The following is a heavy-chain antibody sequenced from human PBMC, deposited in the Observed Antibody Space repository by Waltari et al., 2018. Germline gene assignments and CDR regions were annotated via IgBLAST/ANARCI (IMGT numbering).Heavy chain of an antibody. CDR2: IYYSGST. CDR1: GGSISSYY. D-gene: IGHD3-10*01. Sequence: QVQLQESGPGLVKPSETLSLTCTVSGGSISSYYWSWIRQPPGKGLEWIGYIYYSGSTNDNPSLKRRVTISVDTSKNQFSLKLSSVTAADTAVYYCAREASGDPRYYFDYWGQGTLVTVSS. J-gene: IGHJ4*02. CDR3: AREASGDPRYYFDY. V-gene: IGHV4-59*01.